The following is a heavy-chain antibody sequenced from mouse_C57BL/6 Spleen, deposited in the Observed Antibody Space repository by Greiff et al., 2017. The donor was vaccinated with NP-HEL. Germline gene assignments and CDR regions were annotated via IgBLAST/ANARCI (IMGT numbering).Heavy chain of an antibody. D-gene: IGHD1-1*01. CDR2: IYPGSGNT. CDR1: GYTFTDYY. V-gene: IGHV1-76*01. J-gene: IGHJ1*03. Sequence: QVQLKESGAELVRPGASVKLSCKASGYTFTDYYINWVKQRPGQGLEWIARIYPGSGNTYYNEKFKGKATLTAEKSSSTAYMQLSSLTSEDSAVYFCARTYYYGSSYWWYFDVWGTGTTVTVSS. CDR3: ARTYYYGSSYWWYFDV.